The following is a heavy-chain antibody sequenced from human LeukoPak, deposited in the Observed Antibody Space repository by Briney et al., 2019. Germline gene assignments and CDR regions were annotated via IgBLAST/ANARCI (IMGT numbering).Heavy chain of an antibody. Sequence: SVKVSCKASGGTFSSYAISWVRQAPGQGLEWMGRIIPIFGTANYAQKFQGRVTITTDESTSTAYMELSSLRSEDTAVYYCARAASSYYYGSCGSRDAFDIWGQGTMVTVSS. J-gene: IGHJ3*02. CDR2: IIPIFGTA. CDR3: ARAASSYYYGSCGSRDAFDI. CDR1: GGTFSSYA. D-gene: IGHD3-22*01. V-gene: IGHV1-69*05.